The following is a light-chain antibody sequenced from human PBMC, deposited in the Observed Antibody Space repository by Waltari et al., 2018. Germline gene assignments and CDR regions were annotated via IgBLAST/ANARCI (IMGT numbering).Light chain of an antibody. Sequence: SYVLTQAPSVSVAPGQTARITCGGIDIGYKSVHWYQQKPGQAPVLVVYNDSDRPSGIPERFSGSNSGTSASLAITGLQTEDESVYYCQSYDSSLNGLVFGGGTRLTV. V-gene: IGLV3-21*02. CDR2: NDS. J-gene: IGLJ2*01. CDR1: DIGYKS. CDR3: QSYDSSLNGLV.